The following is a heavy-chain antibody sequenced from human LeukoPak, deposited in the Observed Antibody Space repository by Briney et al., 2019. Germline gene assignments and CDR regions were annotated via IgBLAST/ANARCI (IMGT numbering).Heavy chain of an antibody. V-gene: IGHV1-46*01. CDR2: INPSGGST. CDR3: ASETGDTAMAYRPPDYMDF. J-gene: IGHJ6*03. CDR1: GYTFTSYY. Sequence: ASVKVSCKASGYTFTSYYMHWVRQAPGQGLEWMGIINPSGGSTSYAQKFQGRVTMTRDTSTSTVYMELSSLRSEDTAVYYCASETGDTAMAYRPPDYMDFWGKGTTVTVSS. D-gene: IGHD5-18*01.